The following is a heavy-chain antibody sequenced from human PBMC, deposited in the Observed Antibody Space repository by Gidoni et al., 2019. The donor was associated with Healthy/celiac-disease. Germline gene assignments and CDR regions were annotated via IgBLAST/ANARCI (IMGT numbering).Heavy chain of an antibody. J-gene: IGHJ3*02. CDR2: IHYSGST. D-gene: IGHD3-10*01. CDR3: ARDLMVRGVIGWNAFDI. CDR1: GGSISRGGYY. V-gene: IGHV4-31*03. Sequence: QMQLQELGPGLVKPSQTLSLTCTVSGGSISRGGYYWSWIRQHPGKGLEWIGYIHYSGSTYYNPSLKSRVTISVDTSKNQFSLKLSSVTAADTAVYYCARDLMVRGVIGWNAFDIWGQGTMVTVSS.